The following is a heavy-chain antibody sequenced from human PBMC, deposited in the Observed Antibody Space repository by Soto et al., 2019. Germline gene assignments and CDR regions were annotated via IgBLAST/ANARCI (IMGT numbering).Heavy chain of an antibody. Sequence: QAHLEQSGAEVKRPGASVKVSCKASGYTFSDFDINWLRQASGQGPEWMGWMNAKSGDTFFAQRLQGKFNMTWDSSLSTAYMEVGSLTSDDTAMYYCVRGNPFNYAGFDVWGQGTTVAVSS. J-gene: IGHJ6*02. CDR1: GYTFSDFD. CDR2: MNAKSGDT. D-gene: IGHD3-16*01. CDR3: VRGNPFNYAGFDV. V-gene: IGHV1-8*01.